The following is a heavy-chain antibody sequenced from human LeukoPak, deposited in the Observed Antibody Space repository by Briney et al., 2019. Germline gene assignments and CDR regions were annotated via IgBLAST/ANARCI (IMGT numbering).Heavy chain of an antibody. D-gene: IGHD2-2*01. V-gene: IGHV1-2*02. CDR1: GYTFTGYY. Sequence: ASVKVSCKASGYTFTGYYMHWVRQAPGQGLEWMGWINPNSGGTNYAQKFQGRVTMTRDTSISTAYMELSRLRSDDTAVYYCARGRTTPVIVVVPAAMSLGFDPWGQGTLVTVSS. CDR3: ARGRTTPVIVVVPAAMSLGFDP. J-gene: IGHJ5*02. CDR2: INPNSGGT.